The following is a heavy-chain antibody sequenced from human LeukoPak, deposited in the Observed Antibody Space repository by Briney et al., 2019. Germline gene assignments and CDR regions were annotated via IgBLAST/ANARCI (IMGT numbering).Heavy chain of an antibody. CDR2: IYYSGST. CDR1: GGSISSYY. J-gene: IGHJ3*02. V-gene: IGHV4-59*08. CDR3: ARHITIFGVDTTRARTAFDI. D-gene: IGHD3-3*01. Sequence: SETLSLTCTVSGGSISSYYWSWIRQPPGKGLEVMGYIYYSGSTNYNPSLKSRVTISVDTSKNQFSLKLSSVTAADTAVYYCARHITIFGVDTTRARTAFDIWGQGTMVTVSS.